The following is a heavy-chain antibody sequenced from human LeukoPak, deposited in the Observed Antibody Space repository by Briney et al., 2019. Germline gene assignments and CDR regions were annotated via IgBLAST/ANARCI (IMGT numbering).Heavy chain of an antibody. CDR1: GGSISSYY. D-gene: IGHD6-13*01. J-gene: IGHJ4*02. V-gene: IGHV4-59*01. CDR3: ARGAARRGYSSSWYDY. CDR2: IYYSGST. Sequence: SETLSLTCTVSGGSISSYYWSWIRQPPGKGLEWIGYIYYSGSTNYNPSLKSRVTISVDTSKNQFSLKLSSVTAADTAVYYCARGAARRGYSSSWYDYWGQGTLVTVSS.